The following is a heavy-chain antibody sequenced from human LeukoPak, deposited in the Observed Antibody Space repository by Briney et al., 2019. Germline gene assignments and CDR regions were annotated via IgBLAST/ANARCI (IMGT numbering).Heavy chain of an antibody. CDR3: ARGPYSYDSSGAFDI. D-gene: IGHD3-22*01. V-gene: IGHV4-38-2*02. CDR2: IYHSGST. CDR1: GYSISSGYY. J-gene: IGHJ3*02. Sequence: SETLSLTCTVSGYSISSGYYWGWIRQPPGKGLEWIGSIYHSGSTYYNPSLKSRVTISVDTSKNQFSLKLSSVAAADTAVYFCARGPYSYDSSGAFDIWGQGTMVTVSS.